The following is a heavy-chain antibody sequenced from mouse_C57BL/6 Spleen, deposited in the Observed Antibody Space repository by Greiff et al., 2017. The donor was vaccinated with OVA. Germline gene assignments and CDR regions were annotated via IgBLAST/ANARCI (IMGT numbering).Heavy chain of an antibody. Sequence: QVQLQQSGAELARPGASVKLSCKASGYTFTSYGRARRNHTTGQGLVSILYIYPRSGNTYYNEKFKGKATLTADKSSSTAYMELRSLTSEDSAVYFCARGEDGYWEPYWGQGTTLTVSS. CDR2: IYPRSGNT. CDR1: GYTFTSYG. V-gene: IGHV1-81*01. J-gene: IGHJ2*01. D-gene: IGHD2-3*01. CDR3: ARGEDGYWEPY.